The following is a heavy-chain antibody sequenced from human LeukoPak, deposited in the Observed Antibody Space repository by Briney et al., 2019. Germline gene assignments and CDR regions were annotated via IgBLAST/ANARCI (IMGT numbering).Heavy chain of an antibody. CDR1: GFTFSSFS. Sequence: QSGGSLRLSCAASGFTFSSFSMNWVRQAPGKGLEWVSYISSSGTIIYYADSVKGRFTVSRDNAKNSLYLQMDSLAAEDTAIYYCARDLGPWYSSTWGYDYWGQGSLVTVSS. CDR2: ISSSGTII. V-gene: IGHV3-48*01. D-gene: IGHD6-13*01. J-gene: IGHJ4*02. CDR3: ARDLGPWYSSTWGYDY.